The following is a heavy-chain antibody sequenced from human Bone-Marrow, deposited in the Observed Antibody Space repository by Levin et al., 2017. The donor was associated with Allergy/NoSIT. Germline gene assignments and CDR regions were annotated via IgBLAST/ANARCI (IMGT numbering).Heavy chain of an antibody. CDR1: GGSIIGDY. CDR3: ARRRNMVRGGPRAFDI. Sequence: SQTLSLTCTVSGGSIIGDYWNWIRQPPGKGLEWIGYVYYNDITNYNPSLESRLTISLDTSKNQVSLNLTSVTATDTAVYYCARRRNMVRGGPRAFDIWGQGTMVTVS. J-gene: IGHJ3*02. V-gene: IGHV4-59*08. D-gene: IGHD3-10*01. CDR2: VYYNDIT.